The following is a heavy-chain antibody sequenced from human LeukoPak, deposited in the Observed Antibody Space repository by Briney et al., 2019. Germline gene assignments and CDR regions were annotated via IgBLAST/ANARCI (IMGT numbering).Heavy chain of an antibody. Sequence: GASVKVSCKASGYTFTGYYMHWVRQAPGQGLEWMGWINPNSGGTNYAQKFQGRVTMTRDTSISTVYMELSRLRSDDTAVYYCARVLDWNYKPYDYWGQGTLVTVSS. V-gene: IGHV1-2*02. CDR3: ARVLDWNYKPYDY. J-gene: IGHJ4*02. CDR2: INPNSGGT. D-gene: IGHD1-7*01. CDR1: GYTFTGYY.